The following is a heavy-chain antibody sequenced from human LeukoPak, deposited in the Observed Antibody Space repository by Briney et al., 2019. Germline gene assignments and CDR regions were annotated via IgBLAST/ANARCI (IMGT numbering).Heavy chain of an antibody. CDR2: IYSGGST. CDR1: GFTVSSNY. D-gene: IGHD3-10*01. J-gene: IGHJ4*02. Sequence: PGGSLRLSCAASGFTVSSNYMSWVRQAPGKGLEWVSVIYSGGSTYYADSVKGRFTISRDNSKNTLYLQMNSLRAEDTAVYYCARASGSPMVRGVSLDYWGQGTLVTVSS. V-gene: IGHV3-66*01. CDR3: ARASGSPMVRGVSLDY.